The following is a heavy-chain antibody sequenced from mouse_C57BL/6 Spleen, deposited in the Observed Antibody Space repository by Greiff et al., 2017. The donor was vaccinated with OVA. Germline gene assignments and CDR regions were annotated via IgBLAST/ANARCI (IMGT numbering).Heavy chain of an antibody. CDR1: GYSITSGYY. J-gene: IGHJ3*01. CDR2: ISYDGSN. V-gene: IGHV3-6*01. D-gene: IGHD1-1*01. Sequence: DVQLQASGPGLVKPSQSLSLTCSVTGYSITSGYYWNWLRQFPGNKLEWMGYISYDGSNNYNPSLKNRISITRDTTKKQFCLKLNSVTTEETATYYCARGDYGSSFAYWGQGTLVTGAA. CDR3: ARGDYGSSFAY.